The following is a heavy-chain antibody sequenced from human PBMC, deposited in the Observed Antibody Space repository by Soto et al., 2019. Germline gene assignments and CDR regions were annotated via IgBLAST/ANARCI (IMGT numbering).Heavy chain of an antibody. D-gene: IGHD3-16*01. Sequence: EVQLLESGGGLLQPGGSLRLSCSSSGFNFSSHGMSWVRQAPGKGLEWVSHIGGNGVSIYYADSVRGRFTISRDNSKNTLYVQMNSLRAEDTAVYYCAKGYDYVSFDMWGQGTMVTVS. CDR1: GFNFSSHG. V-gene: IGHV3-23*01. J-gene: IGHJ3*02. CDR2: IGGNGVSI. CDR3: AKGYDYVSFDM.